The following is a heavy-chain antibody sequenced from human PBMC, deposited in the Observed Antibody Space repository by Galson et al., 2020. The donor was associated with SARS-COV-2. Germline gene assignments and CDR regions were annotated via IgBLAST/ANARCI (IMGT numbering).Heavy chain of an antibody. CDR1: GYTFTTYG. Sequence: ASVKVSCKTSGYTFTTYGITWVRQAPGQGLEWMGWISGYNGNTNYAQKFQGRVTMTTDTSTTTAYMELRSLRSDDTAVYYCAKTYCAGNCYDNWFDPWGQGTLVTVSS. D-gene: IGHD2-21*02. J-gene: IGHJ5*02. CDR3: AKTYCAGNCYDNWFDP. V-gene: IGHV1-18*01. CDR2: ISGYNGNT.